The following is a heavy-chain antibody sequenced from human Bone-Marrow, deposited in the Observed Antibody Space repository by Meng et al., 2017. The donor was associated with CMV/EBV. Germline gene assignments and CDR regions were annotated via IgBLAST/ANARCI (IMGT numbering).Heavy chain of an antibody. CDR3: ARDWYNWNAGLFDY. Sequence: GGSLRLSCAASGFTFSSYWMSWVRQAPGKGLEWVANIKQDGSEKYYVDSVKGRFTISRDNAKNSLYLQMNSLRAEDTAVYYCARDWYNWNAGLFDYWGQGTLVTVSS. V-gene: IGHV3-7*01. CDR1: GFTFSSYW. CDR2: IKQDGSEK. J-gene: IGHJ4*02. D-gene: IGHD1-20*01.